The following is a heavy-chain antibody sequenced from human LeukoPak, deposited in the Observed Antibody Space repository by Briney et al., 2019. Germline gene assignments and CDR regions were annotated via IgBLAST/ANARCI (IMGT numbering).Heavy chain of an antibody. CDR1: GESFSSYY. D-gene: IGHD4-17*01. Sequence: SETLSLTCAVYGESFSSYYWSWIRQPPGKGLEWIGEINHRGSTNYNPSLKNRVTIPVDTSKNQFSLKLTSVTAADTAVYYCARAGFISVTIDYWGQGTLVTVSS. J-gene: IGHJ4*02. CDR2: INHRGST. V-gene: IGHV4-34*01. CDR3: ARAGFISVTIDY.